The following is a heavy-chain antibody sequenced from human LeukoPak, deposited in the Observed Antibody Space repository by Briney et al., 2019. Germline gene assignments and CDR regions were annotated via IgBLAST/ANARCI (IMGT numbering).Heavy chain of an antibody. CDR1: GFTFDDYG. CDR2: ITWNGGST. J-gene: IGHJ6*03. Sequence: GGSLRLSCAASGFTFDDYGISWVRQAPGKGLEWVSGITWNGGSTGYADSVKGRFTISRDNAKNSLYLQMNSLRDEDAALYYCTRATSGSGYYYYYMDVWGKGTTVTVSS. D-gene: IGHD3-10*01. V-gene: IGHV3-20*04. CDR3: TRATSGSGYYYYYMDV.